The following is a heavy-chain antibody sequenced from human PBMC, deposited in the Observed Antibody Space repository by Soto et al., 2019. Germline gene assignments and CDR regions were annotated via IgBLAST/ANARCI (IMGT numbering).Heavy chain of an antibody. CDR2: INSDGSST. CDR3: VRTSLVVAAATREDY. J-gene: IGHJ4*02. Sequence: EVQLVESGGGLVQPGGSLRLSCAASGFTFSSYWMHWVRQAPGKGLVWVSRINSDGSSTSYADSVKRRFTISRDNAKNALYLQINSLRAEDTAVYYCVRTSLVVAAATREDYWGQGTLVTVSS. CDR1: GFTFSSYW. V-gene: IGHV3-74*01. D-gene: IGHD2-15*01.